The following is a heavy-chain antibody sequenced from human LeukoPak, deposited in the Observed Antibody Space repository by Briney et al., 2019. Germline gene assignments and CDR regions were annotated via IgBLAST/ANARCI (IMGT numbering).Heavy chain of an antibody. CDR1: GGSISSYY. J-gene: IGHJ6*03. CDR2: IYTSGST. V-gene: IGHV4-4*07. Sequence: SETLSLTCTVSGGSISSYYWSWIRQPAGKGLEWIGRIYTSGSTNYNPSLKSRVTMSVDTSKNQFSLKLSSVTAADTAVYYCARDQPVVVPAASSLNYYYYMDVWGKGTTVTVSS. CDR3: ARDQPVVVPAASSLNYYYYMDV. D-gene: IGHD2-2*01.